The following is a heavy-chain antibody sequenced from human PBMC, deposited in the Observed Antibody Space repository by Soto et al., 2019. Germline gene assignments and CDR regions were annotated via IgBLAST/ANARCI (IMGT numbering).Heavy chain of an antibody. CDR3: ARVPGP. CDR2: IYHSGST. J-gene: IGHJ5*02. CDR1: GGSISSGGYS. V-gene: IGHV4-30-2*01. Sequence: QLQLQESGSGLVKPSQTLSLTCAVSGGSISSGGYSWSWIRQPPGKGLEWIGYIYHSGSTYYNPSLKSRVNLSVDRAKNQVFLKLSSGTAADTAVYYCARVPGPWGQGTLVTVSS.